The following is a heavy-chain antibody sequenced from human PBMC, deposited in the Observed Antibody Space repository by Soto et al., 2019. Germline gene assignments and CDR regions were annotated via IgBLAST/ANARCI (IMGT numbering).Heavy chain of an antibody. CDR3: ARNMDYYYGPGSGNGHGV. CDR2: INPKFGDT. J-gene: IGHJ6*02. CDR1: GYTFTAYY. V-gene: IGHV1-2*02. D-gene: IGHD3-10*01. Sequence: QVQLVQSGAEVKEPGDSVRVSCEASGYTFTAYYIHWVRQVPGQGLEWMGWINPKFGDTTYAQDFQGRVTMTRDMYISTVYMELSRLPSDDTAIYYCARNMDYYYGPGSGNGHGVWGQGTTVTVFS.